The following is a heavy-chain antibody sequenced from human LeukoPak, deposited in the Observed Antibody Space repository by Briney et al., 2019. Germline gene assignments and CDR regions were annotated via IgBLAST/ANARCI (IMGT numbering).Heavy chain of an antibody. CDR1: GFTFSSYW. CDR3: ARAGYDFWSGYYTGNDY. CDR2: INSDGSST. V-gene: IGHV3-74*01. J-gene: IGHJ4*02. D-gene: IGHD3-3*01. Sequence: GGSLRLSCAASGFTFSSYWMHWVRQAPGKGLVWVSRINSDGSSTSYADSVKGRFTISRDNAKNSLYLQMNSLRAEDTAVYYCARAGYDFWSGYYTGNDYWGQGTLVTVSS.